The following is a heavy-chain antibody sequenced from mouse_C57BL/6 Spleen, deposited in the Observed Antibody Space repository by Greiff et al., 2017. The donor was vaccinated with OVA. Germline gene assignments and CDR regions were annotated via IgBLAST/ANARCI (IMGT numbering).Heavy chain of an antibody. CDR3: ARNTYDYDGVFDY. V-gene: IGHV1-64*01. CDR1: GYTFTSYW. Sequence: VQLQQPGAELVKPGASVKLSCKASGYTFTSYWMHWVKQRPGQGLEWIGMIHPNSGSTNYNEKFKSKATLTVDKSSSTAYMQLSSLTSEDSAVYYCARNTYDYDGVFDYWGQGTTLTVSS. CDR2: IHPNSGST. D-gene: IGHD2-4*01. J-gene: IGHJ2*01.